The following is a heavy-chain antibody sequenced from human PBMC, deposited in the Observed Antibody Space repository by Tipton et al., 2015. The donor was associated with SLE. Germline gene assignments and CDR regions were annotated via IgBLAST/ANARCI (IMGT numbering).Heavy chain of an antibody. CDR2: IYYSGST. J-gene: IGHJ2*01. D-gene: IGHD3-10*01. Sequence: TLSLTCTVSGGSISSYYWSWIRQPPGKGLEWIGYIYYSGSTNYNPSLKSRVTISVDTSKNQFSLKLSSVTAADTAVYYCARFEYGSGRGGWYFDLWGRGTLVTVSS. V-gene: IGHV4-59*01. CDR3: ARFEYGSGRGGWYFDL. CDR1: GGSISSYY.